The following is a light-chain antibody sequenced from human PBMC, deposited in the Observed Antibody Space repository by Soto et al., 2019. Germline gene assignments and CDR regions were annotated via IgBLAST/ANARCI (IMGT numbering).Light chain of an antibody. CDR3: SSYTNTSTLV. J-gene: IGLJ1*01. V-gene: IGLV2-14*03. Sequence: QSVLTQPASVSGSPGQSITISCAGTRSDLGAYKYVSWYQQHPDKAPKLILYEVSRRPSGVSNRFSGSKSGNTASLTISGLLAEDEADYSCSSYTNTSTLVFGTGTKVTVL. CDR1: RSDLGAYKY. CDR2: EVS.